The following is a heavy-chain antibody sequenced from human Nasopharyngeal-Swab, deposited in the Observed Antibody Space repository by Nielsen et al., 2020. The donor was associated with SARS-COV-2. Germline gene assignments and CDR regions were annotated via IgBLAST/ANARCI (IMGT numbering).Heavy chain of an antibody. CDR2: IRYDGSNK. CDR1: GFTFSSYG. D-gene: IGHD2-2*01. CDR3: AKDKYQLLTFDY. J-gene: IGHJ4*02. Sequence: GESLKISCAASGFTFSSYGMHWVRQAPGKGLEWVAFIRYDGSNKYYADSVKGRFTISRDNSKNTLYLQMNSLRAEDTAVYYCAKDKYQLLTFDYWGQGTLVTVSS. V-gene: IGHV3-30*02.